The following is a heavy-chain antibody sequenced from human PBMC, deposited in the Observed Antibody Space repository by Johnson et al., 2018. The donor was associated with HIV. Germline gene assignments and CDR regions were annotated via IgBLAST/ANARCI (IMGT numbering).Heavy chain of an antibody. D-gene: IGHD2-8*02. CDR3: AREWEISRVFNIVLVVYAIAEGTHDAFDI. J-gene: IGHJ3*02. Sequence: QVQLVESGGGVVQPGRSLRLSCAASGFTFSSYAMHLVRQAPGKGLEWVAVISYDGSNKYYADSVKGRFTISRDNSKNTLYLQMNSLRGEDTVAYYWAREWEISRVFNIVLVVYAIAEGTHDAFDIWSQGTMVTVSS. V-gene: IGHV3-30*04. CDR2: ISYDGSNK. CDR1: GFTFSSYA.